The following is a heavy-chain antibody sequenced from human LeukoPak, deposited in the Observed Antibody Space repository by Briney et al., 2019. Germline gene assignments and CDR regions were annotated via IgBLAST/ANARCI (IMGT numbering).Heavy chain of an antibody. Sequence: GASVKVSCKASGYTFTDSYIHWVRQAPGQGLEWMRWINPDSGGTNYAQKFQGRVTMTRDTSITTVYMGLSRLRSDDTAVYYCARVKYRAAGDKQYWGRGTLVTVSS. CDR3: ARVKYRAAGDKQY. CDR1: GYTFTDSY. V-gene: IGHV1-2*02. CDR2: INPDSGGT. D-gene: IGHD6-13*01. J-gene: IGHJ4*02.